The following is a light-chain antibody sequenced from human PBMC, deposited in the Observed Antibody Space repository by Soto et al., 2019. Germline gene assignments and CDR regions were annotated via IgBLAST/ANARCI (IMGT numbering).Light chain of an antibody. J-gene: IGKJ1*01. V-gene: IGKV1-5*01. CDR3: QQYNNYST. Sequence: GDRVTITCRASPSISDWLAGFQLKPGKAPKLLIYDASSFESGAPSRFSGSGSWTEFSLAISSLQPDDFATYYCQQYNNYSTFGQGTKVDIK. CDR2: DAS. CDR1: PSISDW.